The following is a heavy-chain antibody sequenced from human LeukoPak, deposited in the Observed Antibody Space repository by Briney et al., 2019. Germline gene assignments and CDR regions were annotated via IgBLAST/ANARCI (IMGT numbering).Heavy chain of an antibody. CDR3: ARGMVRGVTPFDY. J-gene: IGHJ4*02. CDR1: GGSFSGYY. V-gene: IGHV4-34*01. Sequence: KPSETLSLTCAVYGGSFSGYYWSWIRQPPGKGLEWIGEINHSGSTNYNPSLKSRVTISVDTSKNQFSLKLSSVTAADTAVYYCARGMVRGVTPFDYWGQGTLVTVSS. CDR2: INHSGST. D-gene: IGHD3-10*01.